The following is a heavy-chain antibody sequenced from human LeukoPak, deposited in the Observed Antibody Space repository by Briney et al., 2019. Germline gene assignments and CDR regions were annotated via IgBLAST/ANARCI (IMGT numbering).Heavy chain of an antibody. V-gene: IGHV4-4*07. J-gene: IGHJ4*02. CDR3: ARENDYYDSNGYPDY. Sequence: SETLSLTCTVSGGSISSYYWSWLRQPAGKGLEWIGRIYTSGSTNYNPSLTSRVTMSVDTSKNQFSLKLSSVTAADTAVYYCARENDYYDSNGYPDYWGQGTLVTVSS. CDR1: GGSISSYY. CDR2: IYTSGST. D-gene: IGHD3-22*01.